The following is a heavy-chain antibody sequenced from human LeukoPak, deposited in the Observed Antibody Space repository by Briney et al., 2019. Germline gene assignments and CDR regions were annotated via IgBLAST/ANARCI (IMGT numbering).Heavy chain of an antibody. V-gene: IGHV3-23*01. CDR3: AKGSAAARPYYFDS. CDR1: GFTFGNYA. Sequence: GGSLRLSCQTSGFTFGNYAMSWVRQAQGKELEWISAISTNGVNTYYANPVKGRFTISRDNSRHTLSLQVNGLRADDTAVYYCAKGSAAARPYYFDSWGQGTLVAVSS. D-gene: IGHD6-6*01. J-gene: IGHJ4*02. CDR2: ISTNGVNT.